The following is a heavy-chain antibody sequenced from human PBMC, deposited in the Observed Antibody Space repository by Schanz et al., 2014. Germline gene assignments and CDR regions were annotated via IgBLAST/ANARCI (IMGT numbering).Heavy chain of an antibody. CDR2: ISSGSSYA. CDR1: GFTVSSNH. J-gene: IGHJ4*02. V-gene: IGHV3-11*05. CDR3: ARDRGYCSGGSCLTFDY. Sequence: VQLVESGGGVVQPGRSLRLSCAAYGFTVSSNHMSWIRQAPGKGLEWVSDISSGSSYANYADSVKGRFTISRDNAKNSLYLQMNSLRAEDTAVYYCARDRGYCSGGSCLTFDYWGQGTLVTVSS. D-gene: IGHD2-15*01.